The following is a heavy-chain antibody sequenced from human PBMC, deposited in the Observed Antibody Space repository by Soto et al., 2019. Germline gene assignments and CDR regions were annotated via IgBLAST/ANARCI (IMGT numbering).Heavy chain of an antibody. J-gene: IGHJ4*02. CDR3: ARSEATVLDS. V-gene: IGHV4-4*02. Sequence: QVQLQESGPGLVKPSGTLSLTCPVSGGSMSSSNWWNWVRQSPGKGLEWIGETHPSGRTNYSPSLKSRVTISVDKSKNQFSLQLTSVTAADTAVYYCARSEATVLDSWGQGTLVTVSS. D-gene: IGHD4-17*01. CDR2: THPSGRT. CDR1: GGSMSSSNW.